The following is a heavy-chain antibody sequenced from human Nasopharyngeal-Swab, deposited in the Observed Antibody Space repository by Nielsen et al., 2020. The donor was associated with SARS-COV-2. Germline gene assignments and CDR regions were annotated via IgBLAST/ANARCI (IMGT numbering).Heavy chain of an antibody. CDR1: VDAISSSDW. CDR3: ARLIGDYYGMDV. Sequence: AASMCLCCAVCVDAISSSDWWRWVRQPPGKGLEWIGEIYHSGSTNYNPSLKSRVTISVDKSKNQFSLKLSSVTAADTAVYYCARLIGDYYGMDVWGQGTTVTVSS. CDR2: IYHSGST. D-gene: IGHD2-21*01. J-gene: IGHJ6*02. V-gene: IGHV4-4*02.